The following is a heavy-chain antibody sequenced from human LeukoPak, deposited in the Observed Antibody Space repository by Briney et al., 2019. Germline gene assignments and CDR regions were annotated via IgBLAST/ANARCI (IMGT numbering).Heavy chain of an antibody. CDR3: ARGPYSSSWYGGNYFDY. V-gene: IGHV4-31*03. CDR2: IYYSGST. J-gene: IGHJ4*02. D-gene: IGHD6-13*01. Sequence: PSETLSLTCTVSGGSISSGGYYWSWIRQHPGKGLEWIGYIYYSGSTYYNPSLKSRVTISVDTSKNQFSLKLSSVTAADTAVYYCARGPYSSSWYGGNYFDYWGQGTLVTVSS. CDR1: GGSISSGGYY.